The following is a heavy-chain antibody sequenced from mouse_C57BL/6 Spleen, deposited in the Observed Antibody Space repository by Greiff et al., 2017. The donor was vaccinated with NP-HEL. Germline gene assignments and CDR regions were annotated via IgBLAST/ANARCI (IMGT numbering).Heavy chain of an antibody. CDR2: INPGRGGT. J-gene: IGHJ1*03. CDR3: ARSYYGSSNV. Sequence: ESGAELVRPGTSVKVSCKASGYAFTNYLIEWVKQRPGQGLEWIGVINPGRGGTNYNEKFKGKATLTADKSSSTAYMQLSSLTSEDSAVYFCARSYYGSSNVWGTGTTVTVSS. CDR1: GYAFTNYL. V-gene: IGHV1-54*01. D-gene: IGHD1-1*01.